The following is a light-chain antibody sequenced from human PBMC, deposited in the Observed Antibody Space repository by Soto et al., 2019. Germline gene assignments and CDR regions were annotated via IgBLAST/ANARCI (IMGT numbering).Light chain of an antibody. CDR1: QSVDWY. V-gene: IGKV3-11*01. J-gene: IGKJ3*01. CDR2: DAL. Sequence: EIVLTQSPATLYLSPGDRATLSCRASQSVDWYVAWYQQKPGQAPRLLIYDALKRATGTPDRFSGSGSGTDFTLTISRLEPEDFAVYYCQQRSNWTPFTLGPGTKVELK. CDR3: QQRSNWTPFT.